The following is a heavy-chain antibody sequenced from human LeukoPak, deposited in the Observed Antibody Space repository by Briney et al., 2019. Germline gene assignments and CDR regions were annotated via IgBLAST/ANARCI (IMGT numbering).Heavy chain of an antibody. J-gene: IGHJ4*01. CDR3: ARGPGSSGGAYVGDY. CDR1: GNYW. D-gene: IGHD3-22*01. CDR2: IDGGGSST. V-gene: IGHV3-74*01. Sequence: PGGSLRLSCAASGNYWMHWVRQAPGKGLVWVSRIDGGGSSTSYADSVKGRFFISRDNGKSTLYLQMNSLRVEDTAMYYCARGPGSSGGAYVGDYWGHGILVTVSS.